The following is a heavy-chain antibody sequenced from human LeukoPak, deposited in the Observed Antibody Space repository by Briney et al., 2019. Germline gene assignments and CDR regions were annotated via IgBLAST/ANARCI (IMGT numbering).Heavy chain of an antibody. CDR1: GGSISSYY. D-gene: IGHD3-16*01. CDR3: ARAQLWTTGFGFDI. V-gene: IGHV4-59*01. J-gene: IGHJ3*02. Sequence: PSETLSLTCTVSGGSISSYYWSWIRQPPGKGLEWIGYIYYSGSTNYNPSLKSRVTISVDTSKNQFSLKLSSVTAADTTVYYCARAQLWTTGFGFDIWGQGTMVTVSS. CDR2: IYYSGST.